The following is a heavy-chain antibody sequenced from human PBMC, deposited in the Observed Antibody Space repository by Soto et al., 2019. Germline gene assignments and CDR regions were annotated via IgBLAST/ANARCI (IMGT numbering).Heavy chain of an antibody. CDR3: ASSPSLNWFDA. CDR2: IYYSGSV. Sequence: KPSETLSLTCNVSGVSISSHYWTWIRQPPGKGLEWIAYIYYSGSVSYNPSLKSRLSISIDRSKMQFSLKLTSVTSSDTGVYYCASSPSLNWFDAWGQGTLVTVSS. CDR1: GVSISSHY. V-gene: IGHV4-59*11. J-gene: IGHJ5*02.